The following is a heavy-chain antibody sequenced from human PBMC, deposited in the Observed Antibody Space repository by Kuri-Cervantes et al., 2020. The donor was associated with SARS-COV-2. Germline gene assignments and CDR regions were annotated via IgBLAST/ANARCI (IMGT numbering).Heavy chain of an antibody. V-gene: IGHV3-53*01. Sequence: GGSLRLSCAVSGFTFSSYWMSWVRQAPGKGLERVSVIYSGGSTYYADSVKGRFTISRDNSKNTLYLQMNSLRAEDTAVYYCARARGEYDFWSGYYPSYYYYYGMDVWGQGTTVTVSS. J-gene: IGHJ6*02. CDR2: IYSGGST. D-gene: IGHD3-3*01. CDR1: GFTFSSYW. CDR3: ARARGEYDFWSGYYPSYYYYYGMDV.